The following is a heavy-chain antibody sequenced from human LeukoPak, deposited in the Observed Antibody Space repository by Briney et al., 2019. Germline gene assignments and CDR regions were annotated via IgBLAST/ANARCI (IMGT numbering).Heavy chain of an antibody. CDR1: NYSITSGYY. CDR3: ARVSRGYDIFY. V-gene: IGHV4-38-2*02. D-gene: IGHD3-9*01. Sequence: PSETLSLTCTVSNYSITSGYYWGWIRQPPGKGLEWIGSIYHSGTTYYNSSLKSRVTISVDTSKNQFSLNLDSVTAADTAVYYCARVSRGYDIFYWGQGTLVTVSS. J-gene: IGHJ4*02. CDR2: IYHSGTT.